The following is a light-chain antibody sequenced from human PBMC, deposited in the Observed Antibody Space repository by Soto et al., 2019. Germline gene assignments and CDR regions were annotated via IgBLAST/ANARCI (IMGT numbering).Light chain of an antibody. CDR1: QRISSY. CDR2: AAS. J-gene: IGKJ1*01. CDR3: QQSYSTPPT. V-gene: IGKV1-39*01. Sequence: DIQMTQSPSSLSASVGDRVTITCRARQRISSYLNWYQQKPGKAPKLLIYAASSFQSGVPSRFSGSAYGTYFTLTVSNLQPADFATYYGQQSYSTPPTFGQGTKVDIK.